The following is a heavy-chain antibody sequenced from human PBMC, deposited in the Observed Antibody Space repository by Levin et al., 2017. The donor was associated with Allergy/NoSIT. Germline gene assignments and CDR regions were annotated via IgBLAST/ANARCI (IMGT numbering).Heavy chain of an antibody. CDR3: ARDSIAAAGPGY. D-gene: IGHD6-13*01. V-gene: IGHV1-69*04. Sequence: ASVKVSCKASGGTFSSYAISWVRQAPGQGLEWMGRIIPILGIANYAQKFQGRVTITADKSTSTAYMELSSLRSEDTAVYYCARDSIAAAGPGYWGQGTLVTVSS. CDR1: GGTFSSYA. J-gene: IGHJ4*02. CDR2: IIPILGIA.